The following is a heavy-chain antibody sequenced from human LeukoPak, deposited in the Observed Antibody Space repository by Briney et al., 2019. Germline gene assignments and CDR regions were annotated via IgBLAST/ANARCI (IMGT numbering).Heavy chain of an antibody. CDR1: GGTFSSYA. D-gene: IGHD3-22*01. CDR2: IIPIFGTA. CDR3: ASSHTPIAYYYDSSGYPDAFDI. J-gene: IGHJ3*02. V-gene: IGHV1-69*13. Sequence: SVKVSCQASGGTFSSYAISWVRQAPGQGLEWMGGIIPIFGTANYAQKFQGRVTITADESTSTAYMELSSLRSEDTAVYYCASSHTPIAYYYDSSGYPDAFDIWGQGTMVTVSS.